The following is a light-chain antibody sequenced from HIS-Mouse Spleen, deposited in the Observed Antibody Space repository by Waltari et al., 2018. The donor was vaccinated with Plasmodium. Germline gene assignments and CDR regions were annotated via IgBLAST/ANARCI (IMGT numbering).Light chain of an antibody. Sequence: SYELTPPPSVSVSPGQTARITCSGDALPQKYAYWYQQKSGQAPVLVIYEDSKRPPGIPERFSGSSSGTMATLTISGAQVEDEADYYCYSTDSSGNHRVFGGGTKLTVL. CDR2: EDS. CDR1: ALPQKY. V-gene: IGLV3-10*01. CDR3: YSTDSSGNHRV. J-gene: IGLJ3*02.